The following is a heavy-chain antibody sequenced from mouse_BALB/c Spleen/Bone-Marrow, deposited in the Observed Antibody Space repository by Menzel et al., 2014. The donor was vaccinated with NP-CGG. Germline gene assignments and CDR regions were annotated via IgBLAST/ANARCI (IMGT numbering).Heavy chain of an antibody. V-gene: IGHV1-4*01. D-gene: IGHD2-14*01. CDR1: GYTFTSYT. CDR2: INPSSGFS. CDR3: ARSAYYRSLFAY. Sequence: VKLQESGAELARPGASVKMSCKASGYTFTSYTIHWVKQRPGQGLEWIGYINPSSGFSNYNQRFKDKATLTADKSSNTAYMQLSSLTSGDSAVYYCARSAYYRSLFAYWGQGTLVTVSA. J-gene: IGHJ3*01.